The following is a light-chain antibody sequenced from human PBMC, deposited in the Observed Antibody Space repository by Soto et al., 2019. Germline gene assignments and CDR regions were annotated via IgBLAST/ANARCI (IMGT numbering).Light chain of an antibody. J-gene: IGKJ3*01. Sequence: DNQMTQSPSALSASVGDRVTITCRASQGIAHYLAWYQQKPGKVPKLLIYGASTLQSGVPSRFNGSGSGTDFTLIISSLQPEDVATYYCQKYNRAPFTFGPGTKVDFK. V-gene: IGKV1-27*01. CDR2: GAS. CDR3: QKYNRAPFT. CDR1: QGIAHY.